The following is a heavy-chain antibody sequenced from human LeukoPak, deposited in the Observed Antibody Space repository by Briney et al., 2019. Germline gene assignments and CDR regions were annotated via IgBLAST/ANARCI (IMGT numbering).Heavy chain of an antibody. V-gene: IGHV1-69*01. CDR2: IIPIFGTA. Sequence: SVKVSCKASGGTFSSYAISWVRQAPGQGLEWMGGIIPIFGTANYAQKFHGRVTITADESTSTAYMELSSLRSEDTAVYYCARDPELVGGLDYWGQGTLVTVSS. CDR3: ARDPELVGGLDY. J-gene: IGHJ4*02. CDR1: GGTFSSYA. D-gene: IGHD1-26*01.